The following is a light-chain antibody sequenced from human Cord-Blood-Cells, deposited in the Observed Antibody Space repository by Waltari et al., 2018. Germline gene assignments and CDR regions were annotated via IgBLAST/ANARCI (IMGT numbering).Light chain of an antibody. CDR2: GAS. CDR3: QQYGSSRVT. Sequence: EIVLTQSPGTLSLSQGDRATLSCRASQSVSSSYLAWYQQKPGQAPRLLIYGASSRATGVPDRFSGSGSGTDFTLTISRLEPEDFAVYYCQQYGSSRVTFGGGTKVEIK. V-gene: IGKV3-20*01. J-gene: IGKJ4*01. CDR1: QSVSSSY.